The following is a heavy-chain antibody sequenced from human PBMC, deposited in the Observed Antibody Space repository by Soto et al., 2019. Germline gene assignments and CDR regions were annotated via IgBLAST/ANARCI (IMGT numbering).Heavy chain of an antibody. CDR2: ISSSSSTL. J-gene: IGHJ4*02. D-gene: IGHD3-3*01. Sequence: EVQLVESGGGLVQPGGSLRLSCVVSGFTFSSYSMNWVRQAPGKGLEGVSYISSSSSTLYYADSVKGRFTISRDNAKTSLYLPMNSLRAEDTAVYYFVRGRAVTTRGANCDYWGQGTLVTVSS. V-gene: IGHV3-48*01. CDR1: GFTFSSYS. CDR3: VRGRAVTTRGANCDY.